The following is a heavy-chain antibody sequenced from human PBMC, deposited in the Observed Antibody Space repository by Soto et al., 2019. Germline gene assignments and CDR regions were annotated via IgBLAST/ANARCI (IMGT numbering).Heavy chain of an antibody. V-gene: IGHV1-18*04. J-gene: IGHJ6*02. D-gene: IGHD7-27*01. CDR3: AIDSGDMSSCSTDYYCYGMDG. Sequence: ASVKVSCKASGYTFTSYGISWVRQAPGQGLEWMGWISAYNGNTNYAQKLQGRVTMTTDTSTSTAYMELRSLRSDDTAVYYCAIDSGDMSSCSTDYYCYGMDGWGQGTTVTVSS. CDR2: ISAYNGNT. CDR1: GYTFTSYG.